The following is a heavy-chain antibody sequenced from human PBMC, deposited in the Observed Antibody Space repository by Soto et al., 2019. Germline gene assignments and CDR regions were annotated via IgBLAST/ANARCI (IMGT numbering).Heavy chain of an antibody. CDR2: IYWDDDK. CDR1: EG. CDR3: AHSLILFFFLRRRRKTTTAPGLAIRAERSSDL. J-gene: IGHJ2*01. Sequence: EGVGWIRQPPGQALEWLALIYWDDDKRYSPSLKSRLTITKDTSKNQVVLTMTNMDPVDTATYYCAHSLILFFFLRRRRKTTTAPGLAIRAERSSDL. V-gene: IGHV2-5*02. D-gene: IGHD4-4*01.